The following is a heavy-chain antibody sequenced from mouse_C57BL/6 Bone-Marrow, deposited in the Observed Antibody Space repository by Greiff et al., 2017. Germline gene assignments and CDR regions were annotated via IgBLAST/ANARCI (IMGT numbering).Heavy chain of an antibody. CDR2: INPSTGGT. Sequence: VQLQQSGPELVKPGASVKISCKASGYSFTGYCMNWVKQSPEKSLEWIGEINPSTGGTTYNQKFKAKATLTVDKSSSTAYMQLKSLTSEDSAVYYWASPYGSSYGGFAYWGQGTLVTVSA. D-gene: IGHD1-1*01. CDR3: ASPYGSSYGGFAY. J-gene: IGHJ3*01. CDR1: GYSFTGYC. V-gene: IGHV1-42*01.